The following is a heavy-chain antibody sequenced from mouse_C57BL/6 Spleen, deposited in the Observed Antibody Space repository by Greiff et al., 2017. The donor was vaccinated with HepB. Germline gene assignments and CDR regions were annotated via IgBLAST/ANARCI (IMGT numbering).Heavy chain of an antibody. CDR3: ARQGTAPCYFDY. CDR1: GFTFSDYG. CDR2: ISSGSSTI. D-gene: IGHD3-3*01. V-gene: IGHV5-17*01. J-gene: IGHJ2*01. Sequence: DVMLVESGGGLVKPGGSLKLSCAASGFTFSDYGMHWVRQAPEKGLEWVAYISSGSSTIYFADTVKGRFTLSRDNAKNTLFLQMTSLRSEDTAMYYCARQGTAPCYFDYWSQGTTLTVSS.